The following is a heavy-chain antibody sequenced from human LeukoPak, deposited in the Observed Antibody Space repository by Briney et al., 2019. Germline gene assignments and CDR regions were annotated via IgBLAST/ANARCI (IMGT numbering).Heavy chain of an antibody. CDR1: GFTFSNYA. Sequence: PGGPLRLSCAAAGFTFSNYAMTWVRQAPGRGLEWVSSISGSGGSTYYADSVKGRFTISRDNSKNTLYLQMNSLRAEDTAVYYCARDRYVTYYYGSGSSSNGMDVWGQGTTVTVSS. J-gene: IGHJ6*02. CDR2: ISGSGGST. CDR3: ARDRYVTYYYGSGSSSNGMDV. D-gene: IGHD3-10*01. V-gene: IGHV3-23*01.